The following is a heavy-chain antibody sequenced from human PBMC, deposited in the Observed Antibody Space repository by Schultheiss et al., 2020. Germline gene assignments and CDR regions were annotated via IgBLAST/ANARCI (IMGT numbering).Heavy chain of an antibody. V-gene: IGHV4-39*07. Sequence: SETLSLTCTVSGGSISSSSYYWGWIRQPPGKGLEWIGSIYYSGSTYYNPSLKSRVTISVDTSKSQFSLRLSSVTAADTAVYYCARAEWLRSPRTTYYYYYMDVWGKGTTVTVSS. D-gene: IGHD5-12*01. CDR3: ARAEWLRSPRTTYYYYYMDV. CDR2: IYYSGST. CDR1: GGSISSSSYY. J-gene: IGHJ6*03.